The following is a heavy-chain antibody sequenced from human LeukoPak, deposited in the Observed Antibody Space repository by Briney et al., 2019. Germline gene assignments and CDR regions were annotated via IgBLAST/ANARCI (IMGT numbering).Heavy chain of an antibody. V-gene: IGHV3-48*01. CDR2: ISSSSVI. J-gene: IGHJ4*02. CDR1: EFTFSSYS. CDR3: ARGAYSGRSSYFDY. D-gene: IGHD3-10*01. Sequence: GGSLRLSCAASEFTFSSYSIYWVRQAPGKGLEWISYISSSSVIDYADSVKGRFTVSRDNAKNSLFLQMNSLRAEDTAVYYCARGAYSGRSSYFDYWGQGTLVTVSS.